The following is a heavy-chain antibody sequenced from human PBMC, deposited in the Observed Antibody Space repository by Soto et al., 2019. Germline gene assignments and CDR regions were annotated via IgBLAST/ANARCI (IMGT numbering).Heavy chain of an antibody. CDR1: GDSTDSYY. D-gene: IGHD4-17*01. CDR2: ISNNGST. CDR3: AGQNSYGDFDY. J-gene: IGHJ4*02. Sequence: QVQLQESGPGLVQPSETLSLTCSVSGDSTDSYYWRWLRQPPGKGLEWIGYISNNGSTNYNPSLKPRVTLSVDPSKNYFSLKVRSVTAADTAVYYCAGQNSYGDFDYWGQGALVSVSS. V-gene: IGHV4-59*08.